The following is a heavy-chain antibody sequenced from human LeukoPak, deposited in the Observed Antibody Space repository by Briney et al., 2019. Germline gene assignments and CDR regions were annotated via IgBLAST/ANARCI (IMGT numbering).Heavy chain of an antibody. CDR2: IYSDGST. V-gene: IGHV3-53*01. CDR3: TRDPTDSYKSDY. D-gene: IGHD1-14*01. J-gene: IGHJ4*02. Sequence: GGSLRLSCTASGFTVSNNYMSWVRQAPGKGLEWVSVIYSDGSTYYADSVKGRFTISRDSSKDTLYLQMNSLRAEDTATYYCTRDPTDSYKSDYWGQGNLVTVSS. CDR1: GFTVSNNY.